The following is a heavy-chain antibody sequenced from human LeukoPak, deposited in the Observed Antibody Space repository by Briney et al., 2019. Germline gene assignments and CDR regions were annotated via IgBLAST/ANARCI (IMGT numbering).Heavy chain of an antibody. J-gene: IGHJ4*02. CDR3: ARGSPGATIFFVYFDY. D-gene: IGHD1-26*01. CDR2: ISYDESNK. CDR1: GFTFSSYA. V-gene: IGHV3-30-3*01. Sequence: GGSLRLSCAASGFTFSSYAMHWVRQAPGKGLEWVAVISYDESNKYYADSVKGRFTISRDNSKNTLYLQMNSLRAEDTAVYYCARGSPGATIFFVYFDYWGQGTLVTVSS.